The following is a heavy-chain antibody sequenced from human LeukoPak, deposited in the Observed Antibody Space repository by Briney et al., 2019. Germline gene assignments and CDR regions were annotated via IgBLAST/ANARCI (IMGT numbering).Heavy chain of an antibody. CDR1: GYTFTGYY. CDR3: ARVDYDILTGSLDY. D-gene: IGHD3-9*01. CDR2: INPNSGGT. V-gene: IGHV1-2*02. Sequence: ASVKVSCKASGYTFTGYYMHWVRQAPGQGLEWMGWINPNSGGTNYAQKFQGRVTMSRDTSISTAYMELSRLRSDDTAVYYCARVDYDILTGSLDYWGQGTLVTVSS. J-gene: IGHJ4*02.